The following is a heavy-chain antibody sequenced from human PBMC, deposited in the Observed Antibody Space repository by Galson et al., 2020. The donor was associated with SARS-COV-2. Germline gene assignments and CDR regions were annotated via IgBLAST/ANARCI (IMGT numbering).Heavy chain of an antibody. D-gene: IGHD2-15*01. CDR1: GGSFSGYY. CDR3: AREVVVAARIAYYYYYGMDV. J-gene: IGHJ6*02. CDR2: INHSGST. V-gene: IGHV4-34*01. Sequence: SETLSLTCAVYGGSFSGYYWNWIRQPPGKGLEWIGEINHSGSTNYNPSLKSRVTISVDTSKNQFSLKLSSVTAADTAVYYCAREVVVAARIAYYYYYGMDVWGQGTTVTVSS.